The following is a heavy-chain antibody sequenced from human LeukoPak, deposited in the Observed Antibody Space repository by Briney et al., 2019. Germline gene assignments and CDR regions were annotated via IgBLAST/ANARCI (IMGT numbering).Heavy chain of an antibody. V-gene: IGHV1-18*01. CDR2: ISTYNGNT. Sequence: GASVKVSCKASGYTFTKYGITWVRQAPGQGLEWMGWISTYNGNTNYAQKLQGRVTMTTDTSTSTAYMELRSLISDDAAVYYCAMSLRGYCSGGSCYITPFDYWGQGTLVTVSS. D-gene: IGHD2-15*01. J-gene: IGHJ4*02. CDR1: GYTFTKYG. CDR3: AMSLRGYCSGGSCYITPFDY.